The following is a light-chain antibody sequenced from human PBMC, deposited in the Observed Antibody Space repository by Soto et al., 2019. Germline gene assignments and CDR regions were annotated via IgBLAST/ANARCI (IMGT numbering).Light chain of an antibody. Sequence: DIQMTQSPSSLSASIGDRVPITCQASQDIANYLNWYQQKPGEAPKLLIYDASNLQTGVPSRFSGSGSGTDFTVTISSLQPDDFATYYCQQFDNLPVTFGPGTKLDLK. J-gene: IGKJ3*01. CDR3: QQFDNLPVT. CDR1: QDIANY. V-gene: IGKV1-33*01. CDR2: DAS.